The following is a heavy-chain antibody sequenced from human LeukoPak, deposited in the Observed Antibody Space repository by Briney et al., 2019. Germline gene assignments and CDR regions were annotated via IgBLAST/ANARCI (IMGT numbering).Heavy chain of an antibody. CDR2: INHSGST. V-gene: IGHV4-34*01. Sequence: KTSETLSLTCAVYGGSFSGYYWSWIRQPPGKGLEWIGKINHSGSTNYNPSLKSRVTISVDTSKKQFSLKLSSVTAADTAMYYCARHSPAGSGSDRRPFDYWGQGTLVTVSS. D-gene: IGHD3-10*01. CDR3: ARHSPAGSGSDRRPFDY. J-gene: IGHJ4*02. CDR1: GGSFSGYY.